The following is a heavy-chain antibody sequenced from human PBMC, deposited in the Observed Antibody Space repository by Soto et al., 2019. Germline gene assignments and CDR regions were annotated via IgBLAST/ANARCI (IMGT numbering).Heavy chain of an antibody. CDR2: ISGSGGST. CDR1: GFTFSSYA. D-gene: IGHD6-13*01. J-gene: IGHJ5*02. Sequence: GGSLRLSCAASGFTFSSYAMSWVRQAPGKGLEWVSAISGSGGSTYYADSVKGRFTISRDNSKNTLYLQMNSLRAEDTAVYYCAKVRAPYSSSSLGWFDPWGQGTLVTVSS. V-gene: IGHV3-23*01. CDR3: AKVRAPYSSSSLGWFDP.